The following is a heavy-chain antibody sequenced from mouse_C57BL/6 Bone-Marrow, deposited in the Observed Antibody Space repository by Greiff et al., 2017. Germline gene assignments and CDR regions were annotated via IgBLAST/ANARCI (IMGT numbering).Heavy chain of an antibody. Sequence: VQLQQPGAELVRPGASVKMSCKASGYTFTSYWITWVKQRPGQGLEWIGDIYPGSGSTNYNEKFKSKATLTVDTSSSTAYMQLSSLPSEDSSVYYCARSLPNYIDYWGQGTPLTVSS. CDR1: GYTFTSYW. CDR3: ARSLPNYIDY. V-gene: IGHV1-55*01. J-gene: IGHJ2*01. CDR2: IYPGSGST. D-gene: IGHD6-2*01.